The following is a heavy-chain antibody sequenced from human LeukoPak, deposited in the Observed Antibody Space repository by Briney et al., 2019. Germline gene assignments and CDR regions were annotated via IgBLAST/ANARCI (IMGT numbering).Heavy chain of an antibody. CDR1: GGSISSYY. CDR2: IYYSGST. D-gene: IGHD2/OR15-2a*01. Sequence: SETLSLTCTVSGGSISSYYWSWIRQPPGKGLEWIGYIYYSGSTNYNPSLKSRVTISVDTSKNQFPLKLSSVTAADTAVYYCAREVIGDYIDYWGQGTLVTVSS. J-gene: IGHJ4*02. CDR3: AREVIGDYIDY. V-gene: IGHV4-59*01.